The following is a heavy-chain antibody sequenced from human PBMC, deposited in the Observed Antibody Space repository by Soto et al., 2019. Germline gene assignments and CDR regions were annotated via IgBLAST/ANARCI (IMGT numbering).Heavy chain of an antibody. V-gene: IGHV4-59*01. J-gene: IGHJ4*02. CDR1: GGSISSYY. CDR2: VYFSGST. Sequence: QVQLQESGPGLVKPSETLSLTCTVSGGSISSYYWSWIRQSPGKGLEWIGYVYFSGSTKYNPSLTSRVTISVDTSKNQFSLKLSSVTAADTAVYYCAREIAVAGTGALDYWGQGTLVTVSS. CDR3: AREIAVAGTGALDY. D-gene: IGHD6-19*01.